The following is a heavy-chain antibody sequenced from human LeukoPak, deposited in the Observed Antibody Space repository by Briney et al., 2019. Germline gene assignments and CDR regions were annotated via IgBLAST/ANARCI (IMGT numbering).Heavy chain of an antibody. D-gene: IGHD1-26*01. J-gene: IGHJ4*02. Sequence: PGGSLRLSCAASGFTFSSYWMSWVRQAPGKGLEWVANIKQDGSEKYYVDSVKGRFTISGDNAKNSLYLQMNSLRAEGTAVYYCARVRGSYYPFDYWGQGTLVTISS. CDR2: IKQDGSEK. CDR3: ARVRGSYYPFDY. V-gene: IGHV3-7*01. CDR1: GFTFSSYW.